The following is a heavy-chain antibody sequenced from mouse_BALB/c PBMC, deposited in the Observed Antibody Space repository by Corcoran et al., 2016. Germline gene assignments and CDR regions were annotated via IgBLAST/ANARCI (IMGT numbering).Heavy chain of an antibody. V-gene: IGHV4-2*02. J-gene: IGHJ4*01. CDR2: INPGSSTI. CDR3: ARGGNYDAMDY. Sequence: EVKLLESGGGLVQPGGSLNLSCAASGFDFSRYWMSWARQAPGKGQEWIGEINPGSSTINYTPSLQDKFIISRDNAKNTLYLQMSKVRSEDTALYYCARGGNYDAMDYWGQGTSVTVSS. D-gene: IGHD2-1*01. CDR1: GFDFSRYW.